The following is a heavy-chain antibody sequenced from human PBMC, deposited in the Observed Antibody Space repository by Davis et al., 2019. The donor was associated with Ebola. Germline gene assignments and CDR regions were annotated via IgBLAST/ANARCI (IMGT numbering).Heavy chain of an antibody. CDR1: GFTFSSYG. CDR3: ARENRGLLSKWMDV. J-gene: IGHJ6*04. D-gene: IGHD3-22*01. V-gene: IGHV3-33*01. CDR2: IWYDGSNK. Sequence: GESLKISCAASGFTFSSYGMHWVRQAPGKGLEWVAVIWYDGSNKYYADSVKCRFTISRDNSKNTLYLQMNSLRAEDTAVYYCARENRGLLSKWMDVWGKGTTVTVSS.